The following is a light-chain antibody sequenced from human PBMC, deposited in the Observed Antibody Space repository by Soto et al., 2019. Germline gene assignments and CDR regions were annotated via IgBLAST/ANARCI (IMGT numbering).Light chain of an antibody. CDR2: GAS. Sequence: EIVLTQSPGTLSLSPGERATLSCRASQSVSSSSLAWYQQKPGQAPGLLIYGASSRATGIPDRFSGSGSGTDFTLTVSRLEPEDFAVYYCQQYANSRWTFGQGTKVEIK. J-gene: IGKJ1*01. V-gene: IGKV3-20*01. CDR1: QSVSSSS. CDR3: QQYANSRWT.